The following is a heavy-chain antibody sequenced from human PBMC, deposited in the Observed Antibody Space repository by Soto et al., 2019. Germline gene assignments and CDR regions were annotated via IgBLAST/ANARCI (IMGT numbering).Heavy chain of an antibody. CDR1: GFTFSSYS. Sequence: EVQLVESGGGLVKPGGSLRLSCAASGFTFSSYSMNWVRQAPGKGLEWVSSISSSSSYIYYADSVKGRCTISRDNAKNSLYMQMNSPRAEDTAVYYCARLYCSGGSCSDAFDIWGQGTMVTVSS. V-gene: IGHV3-21*01. CDR3: ARLYCSGGSCSDAFDI. D-gene: IGHD2-15*01. J-gene: IGHJ3*02. CDR2: ISSSSSYI.